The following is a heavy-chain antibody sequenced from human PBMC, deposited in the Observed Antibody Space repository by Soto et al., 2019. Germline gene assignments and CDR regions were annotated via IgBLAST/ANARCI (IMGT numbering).Heavy chain of an antibody. D-gene: IGHD5-12*01. CDR3: ARDKAVGKWLRYEPAEDYSYYYGMDV. CDR2: IKQDGSEK. J-gene: IGHJ6*02. V-gene: IGHV3-7*03. CDR1: GFTFSSYW. Sequence: RLSCAASGFTFSSYWMSWVRQAPGKGLEWVANIKQDGSEKYYVDSVKGRFTISRDNAKNSLYLQMNSLRAEDTAVYYCARDKAVGKWLRYEPAEDYSYYYGMDVWGQGTTVTVSS.